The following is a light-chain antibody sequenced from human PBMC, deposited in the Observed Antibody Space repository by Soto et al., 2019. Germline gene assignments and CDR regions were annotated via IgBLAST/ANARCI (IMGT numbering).Light chain of an antibody. CDR2: GAS. J-gene: IGKJ1*01. V-gene: IGKV3-15*01. CDR3: QHYNSYSEA. CDR1: QGVSRK. Sequence: DIVMTQSPATLSVAPGERVTFSCRASQGVSRKLAWYQHKPGQAPRLLISGASTGATGIPARFSGSGSGTEFTLTISSLQSEDCAIYYCQHYNSYSEAFGQGTKVDIK.